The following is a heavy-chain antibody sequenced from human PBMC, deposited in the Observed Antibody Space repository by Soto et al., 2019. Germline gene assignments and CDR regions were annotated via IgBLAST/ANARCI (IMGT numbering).Heavy chain of an antibody. D-gene: IGHD3-16*02. Sequence: QPGGSLRLSCAASGFTFSSYSMNWVRQAPGKGLEWVSYISSSSSTIYYADSVKGRFTISRDNAKNSLYLQMNSLRDEDTAVYYCARTVMITFGGVIVIPGAYYGMDVWGQGTTVTVSS. V-gene: IGHV3-48*02. CDR1: GFTFSSYS. CDR2: ISSSSSTI. CDR3: ARTVMITFGGVIVIPGAYYGMDV. J-gene: IGHJ6*02.